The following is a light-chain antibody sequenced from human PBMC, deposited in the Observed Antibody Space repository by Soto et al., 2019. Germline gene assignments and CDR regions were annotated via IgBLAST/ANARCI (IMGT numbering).Light chain of an antibody. CDR3: QQYGSSLLYT. V-gene: IGKV3-20*01. J-gene: IGKJ2*01. Sequence: EIVLTQSPGTLSLSPGERATLSCSARQSVSSSYLAWYQQKPGQAPRLLIYGASSRATGIPDRFSGSGSGTDFTLTISRLEPEDFAVYYCQQYGSSLLYTFGQGTKLEIK. CDR2: GAS. CDR1: QSVSSSY.